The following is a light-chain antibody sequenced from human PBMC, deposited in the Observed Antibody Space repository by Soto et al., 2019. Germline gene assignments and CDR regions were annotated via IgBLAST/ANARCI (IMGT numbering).Light chain of an antibody. CDR3: QQYGTSPYT. J-gene: IGKJ2*01. Sequence: EIVLTQSPGTLSLSPGERATLSCRASQSVSRTYLAWYQQKPGQAPRLLIYYVSTRATGIPDRFSGSGSGTDFTLTISRLEPEHFSVYYCQQYGTSPYTFGLGTKLEIK. V-gene: IGKV3-20*01. CDR1: QSVSRTY. CDR2: YVS.